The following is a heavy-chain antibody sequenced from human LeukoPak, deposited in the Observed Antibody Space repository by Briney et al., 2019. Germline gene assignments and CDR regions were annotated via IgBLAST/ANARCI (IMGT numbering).Heavy chain of an antibody. CDR3: ASEGIRDYYYYIMDV. D-gene: IGHD1-14*01. J-gene: IGHJ6*03. V-gene: IGHV3-21*04. Sequence: GGSLRLSCAASGFTFSSYSMNWVRQAPGKGLEWVSSISSSSSYIYYADSVKGRFTISRDNAKKSLYLQMNSLRAEDTAVYYCASEGIRDYYYYIMDVWGKGTTVTISS. CDR1: GFTFSSYS. CDR2: ISSSSSYI.